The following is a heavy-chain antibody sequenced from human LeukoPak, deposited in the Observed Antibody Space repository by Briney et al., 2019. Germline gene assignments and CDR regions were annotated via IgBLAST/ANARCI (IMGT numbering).Heavy chain of an antibody. Sequence: PSETLSLTCAVYGGSFSGYYWSWIRQPPGKGLEWIGEINHSGSTNYNPSLKSRVTISVDTSKNQFSLKLSSVTAADTAVYYCARIDYGDYSWYFDYWGQGTLVTVSS. CDR3: ARIDYGDYSWYFDY. V-gene: IGHV4-34*01. D-gene: IGHD4-17*01. CDR2: INHSGST. J-gene: IGHJ4*02. CDR1: GGSFSGYY.